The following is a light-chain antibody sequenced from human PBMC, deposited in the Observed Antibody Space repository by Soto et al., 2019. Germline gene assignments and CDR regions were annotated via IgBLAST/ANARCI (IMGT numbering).Light chain of an antibody. V-gene: IGKV3-11*01. Sequence: EIVLTQSPATLSSSPGERATLSCRASQSVSSYLAWYQQKPGQAPRLLIYDASNRATGIPARFSGSGSGTDFTLTSSSLEPEDFAVYYCQQRSNWPTFGQGTKV. J-gene: IGKJ1*01. CDR3: QQRSNWPT. CDR2: DAS. CDR1: QSVSSY.